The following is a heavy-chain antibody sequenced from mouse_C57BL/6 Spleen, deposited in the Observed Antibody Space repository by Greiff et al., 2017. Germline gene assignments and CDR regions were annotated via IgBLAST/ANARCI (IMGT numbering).Heavy chain of an antibody. V-gene: IGHV14-3*01. Sequence: EVQLQQSVAELVRPGASVKLSCTASGFNIKNTYMPWVKQRPGQGLEWIGRIDPANGNTTYAPKFQGKATITADTSSNTAYMQLSSLTSEDTAIYYCAYYEYDVDYWGQGTTLTVSS. D-gene: IGHD2-4*01. CDR2: IDPANGNT. CDR1: GFNIKNTY. CDR3: AYYEYDVDY. J-gene: IGHJ2*01.